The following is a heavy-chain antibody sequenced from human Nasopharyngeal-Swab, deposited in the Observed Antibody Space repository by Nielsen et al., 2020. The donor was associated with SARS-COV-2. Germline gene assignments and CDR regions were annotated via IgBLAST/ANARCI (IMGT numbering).Heavy chain of an antibody. D-gene: IGHD3-10*01. CDR1: GGSFSGYF. CDR2: INYSGHT. Sequence: SQTLSLTCGFSGGSFSGYFWTWIRQPPGKGLEWIGEINYSGHTTYNPSLKSRVSISVDTSKRQFSLRLTSVTAADTAVYYCARTLVRGAADYWGQGTLVAVSS. CDR3: ARTLVRGAADY. V-gene: IGHV4-34*01. J-gene: IGHJ4*02.